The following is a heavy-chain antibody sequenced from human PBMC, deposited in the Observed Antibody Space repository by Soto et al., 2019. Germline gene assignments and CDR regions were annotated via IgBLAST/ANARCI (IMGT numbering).Heavy chain of an antibody. CDR2: INHSGST. V-gene: IGHV4-34*01. Sequence: SETLSLTCAVYGGSFSGYYWSWIRQPPEKGLEWIGEINHSGSTNYNPSLKSRVTISVDTSKNQFSLKLSSVTAADTAVYYCARAERYYDFWSGRRAQGRFDPWGQGTLVTVSS. J-gene: IGHJ5*02. CDR1: GGSFSGYY. D-gene: IGHD3-3*01. CDR3: ARAERYYDFWSGRRAQGRFDP.